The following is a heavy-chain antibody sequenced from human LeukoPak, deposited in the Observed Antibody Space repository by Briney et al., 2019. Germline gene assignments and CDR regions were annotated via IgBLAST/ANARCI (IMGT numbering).Heavy chain of an antibody. CDR1: GFTFSSYG. CDR3: AKETYYDFWSGLPDGY. D-gene: IGHD3-3*01. V-gene: IGHV3-33*06. Sequence: GGSLRLSCAASGFTFSSYGMHWVRQAPGKGLEWVAVIWYDGSNKYYADSVKGRFTISRDNSKNTLYLQMNSLRAEDTAVYYCAKETYYDFWSGLPDGYWGQGTLVTVSS. J-gene: IGHJ4*02. CDR2: IWYDGSNK.